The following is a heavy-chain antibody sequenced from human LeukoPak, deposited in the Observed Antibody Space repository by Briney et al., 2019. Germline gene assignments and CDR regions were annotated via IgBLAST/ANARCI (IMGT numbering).Heavy chain of an antibody. CDR3: ARLKTLPDRSNWFDP. CDR1: GYTFTSYG. J-gene: IGHJ5*02. CDR2: ISAYNGNT. V-gene: IGHV1-18*01. Sequence: ASVKVSCKASGYTFTSYGISWVRQAPGQGLEWMGWISAYNGNTNYAQKLQGRVTVTTDTSTSTAYMELRSLRSDDTAVYYCARLKTLPDRSNWFDPWGQGTLVTVSS.